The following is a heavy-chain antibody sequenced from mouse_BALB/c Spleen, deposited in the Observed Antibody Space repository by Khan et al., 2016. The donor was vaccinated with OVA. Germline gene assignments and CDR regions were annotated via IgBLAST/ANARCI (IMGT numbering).Heavy chain of an antibody. V-gene: IGHV9-1*02. CDR1: GYTFTNYG. J-gene: IGHJ3*01. D-gene: IGHD2-1*01. CDR2: INTYTGEP. Sequence: QIQLVQSGPELKKPGETVKISCKASGYTFTNYGMNWVKQAPGKGLKWMGWINTYTGEPTYADDFKGRFAFSWETSASTAYLQINNLKNEDRATYYCARSDGNYWFAYWGQGTLVTVSA. CDR3: ARSDGNYWFAY.